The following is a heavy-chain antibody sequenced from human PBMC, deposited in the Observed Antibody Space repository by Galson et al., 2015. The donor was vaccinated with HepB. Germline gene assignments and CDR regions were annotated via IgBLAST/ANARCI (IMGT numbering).Heavy chain of an antibody. CDR1: GGTFSSYA. V-gene: IGHV1-46*01. D-gene: IGHD4-17*01. CDR3: ARLMTHGDEPYQH. Sequence: SVKVSCKASGGTFSSYAISWVRQAPGQGLEWMGIINPSGGSTSYAQKFQGRVTMTRDTSTSTVYMELSSLRSEDTAVYYCARLMTHGDEPYQHWGQGTLVTVSS. CDR2: INPSGGST. J-gene: IGHJ1*01.